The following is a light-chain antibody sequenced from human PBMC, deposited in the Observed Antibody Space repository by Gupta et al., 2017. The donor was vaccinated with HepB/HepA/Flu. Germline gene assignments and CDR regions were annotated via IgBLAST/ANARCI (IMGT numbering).Light chain of an antibody. CDR2: GNT. Sequence: QSVLTQPPSASRAPGQRVTISCTGSSSNIGAPYDVHWYQHLPGTAPKLLIYGNTHRPSGVPERFSGSKSGTSASLAIAGLQSEDEADYYCQSYDNSRSGYVVFGGGTKLTVL. J-gene: IGLJ2*01. CDR1: SSNIGAPYD. CDR3: QSYDNSRSGYVV. V-gene: IGLV1-40*01.